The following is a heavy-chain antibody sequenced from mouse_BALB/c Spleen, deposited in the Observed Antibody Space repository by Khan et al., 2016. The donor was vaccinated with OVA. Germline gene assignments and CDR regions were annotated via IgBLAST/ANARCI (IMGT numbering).Heavy chain of an antibody. Sequence: LVESGPELKKPGETVKISCKASGYTFTNYGMNWVKQAPGKGLKWMGWINTYTGEPTYVDDFKGRFAFSLETSASTAYLQINNLRNEDMATXFCARFRDYYTSSSYYFDSWGQGTTLTVSS. J-gene: IGHJ2*01. D-gene: IGHD1-1*01. CDR1: GYTFTNYG. CDR3: ARFRDYYTSSSYYFDS. CDR2: INTYTGEP. V-gene: IGHV9-1*02.